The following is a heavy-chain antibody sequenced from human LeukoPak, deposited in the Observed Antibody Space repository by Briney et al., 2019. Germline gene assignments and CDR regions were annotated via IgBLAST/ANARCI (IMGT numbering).Heavy chain of an antibody. CDR1: GFTFNSYS. J-gene: IGHJ3*02. CDR3: AKGQGAFDI. V-gene: IGHV3-30*04. CDR2: ISYDGSNK. Sequence: GGSLRPSCAASGFTFNSYSMHWVRQAPGKGLEWVAVISYDGSNKYYADSVKGRFTISRDNSKNTLYLQMNSLRAEDTAVYYCAKGQGAFDIWGQGTMVTVSS.